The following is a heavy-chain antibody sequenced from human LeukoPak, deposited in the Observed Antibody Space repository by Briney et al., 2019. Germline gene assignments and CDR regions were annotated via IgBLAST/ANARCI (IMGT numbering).Heavy chain of an antibody. CDR2: IYYSGST. CDR1: GGSISSYY. J-gene: IGHJ3*02. V-gene: IGHV4-59*01. Sequence: SETLSRTCTVSGGSISSYYWSWIRQPPGKGLEGIGYIYYSGSTNYNPSLKSRVTISVDTSKNQFSLKLSSVTAADTAVYYCARDSGDYSSFDAFDIWGQGTMVTVSS. D-gene: IGHD4-11*01. CDR3: ARDSGDYSSFDAFDI.